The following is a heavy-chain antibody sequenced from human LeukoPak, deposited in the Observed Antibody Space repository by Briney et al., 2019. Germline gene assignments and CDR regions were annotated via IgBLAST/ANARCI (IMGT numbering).Heavy chain of an antibody. CDR2: INAKSGDT. J-gene: IGHJ6*02. V-gene: IGHV1-2*02. CDR1: GYTFSGYY. D-gene: IGHD2-15*01. CDR3: ASVCSGGRCYDQEYYAIDA. Sequence: EASVKVCCKASGYTFSGYYIHWVRQAPGQGLQWMGWINAKSGDTKYEQNLQGRVTMTRDTSINAAYMELSGLKSDDPAVYYCASVCSGGRCYDQEYYAIDAWGQGTTVTVSS.